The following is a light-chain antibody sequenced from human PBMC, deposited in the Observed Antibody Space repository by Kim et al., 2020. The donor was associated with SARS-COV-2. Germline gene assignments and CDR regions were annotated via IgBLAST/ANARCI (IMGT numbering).Light chain of an antibody. CDR1: QSISNW. Sequence: DIQMTQSPSSLSASVGDRVTITCQASQSISNWLAWYQQKPGKAPKLLIYKASSLESGVPSRFSGSGSGTEFTLTISSLQPDDIATYYCQQYNSSPWTFDQGTKVDIK. CDR2: KAS. V-gene: IGKV1-5*03. J-gene: IGKJ1*01. CDR3: QQYNSSPWT.